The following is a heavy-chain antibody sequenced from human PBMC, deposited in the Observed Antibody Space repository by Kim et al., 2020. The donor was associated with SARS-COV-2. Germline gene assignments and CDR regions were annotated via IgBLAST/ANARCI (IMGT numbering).Heavy chain of an antibody. CDR2: INTNNGNP. V-gene: IGHV7-4-1*02. Sequence: ASVKVSCKASGYTFTSYAMNWVRQAPGQGLEWMGWINTNNGNPTYAQDFTGRFVFSLDTSVSTAYLQLSSLKAEDTAVYYCARDVPLYSNSSDWLDPWGQGTRVTVSS. CDR3: ARDVPLYSNSSDWLDP. CDR1: GYTFTSYA. J-gene: IGHJ5*02. D-gene: IGHD6-13*01.